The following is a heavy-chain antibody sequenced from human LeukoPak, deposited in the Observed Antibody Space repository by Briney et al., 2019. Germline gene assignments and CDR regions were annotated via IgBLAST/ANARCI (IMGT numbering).Heavy chain of an antibody. Sequence: SETLSLTCTVSGYSISSGYYWGWIRQPPGKGLEWIGSIYHSGSTFYNPSLKSRVTISVDTSKNQFSLKLSSVTAADTAVYYCARQYSDILTGYHRGELYWYFDLWGRGTLVTVSS. CDR1: GYSISSGYY. D-gene: IGHD3-9*01. CDR3: ARQYSDILTGYHRGELYWYFDL. J-gene: IGHJ2*01. V-gene: IGHV4-38-2*02. CDR2: IYHSGST.